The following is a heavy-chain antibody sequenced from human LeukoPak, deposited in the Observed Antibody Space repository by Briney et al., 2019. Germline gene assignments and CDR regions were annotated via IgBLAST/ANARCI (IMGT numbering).Heavy chain of an antibody. Sequence: PGGSLRLSCAASGFPFTTYNMNWVRQAPGKGLEWVSYISGSGDTIYYADSVKGRFTSSRDNAKNTVSLQMNSLTAEDTALYYCAKDIRRGYNFGYDQFAYWGQGTLVTVSS. J-gene: IGHJ4*02. D-gene: IGHD5-18*01. CDR3: AKDIRRGYNFGYDQFAY. V-gene: IGHV3-48*01. CDR2: ISGSGDTI. CDR1: GFPFTTYN.